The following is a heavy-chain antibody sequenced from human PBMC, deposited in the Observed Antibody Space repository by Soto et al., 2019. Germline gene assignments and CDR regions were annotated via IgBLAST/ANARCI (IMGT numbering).Heavy chain of an antibody. J-gene: IGHJ3*02. CDR1: GFTFSSYG. Sequence: GGSLRLSCAASGFTFSSYGMHWVRQAPGKGLEWVAVIWYDGSNKYYADSVKGRFTTSRDNSKNTLYLQMNSLRAEDTAVYYCARDSSGYYGAFDIWGQGTMVTVSS. D-gene: IGHD3-22*01. CDR3: ARDSSGYYGAFDI. CDR2: IWYDGSNK. V-gene: IGHV3-33*01.